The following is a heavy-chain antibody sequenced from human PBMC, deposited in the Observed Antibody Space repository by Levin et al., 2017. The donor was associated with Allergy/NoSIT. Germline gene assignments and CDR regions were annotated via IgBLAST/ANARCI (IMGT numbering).Heavy chain of an antibody. CDR1: GGSISTDNW. CDR3: ATVEGLFCSGVSCSYSFHY. CDR2: IYRSGDT. J-gene: IGHJ4*02. D-gene: IGHD3-9*01. Sequence: GSLRLSCAVSGGSISTDNWWSWIRQPPGKGLEWIGEIYRSGDTNHNQSLRSRVTMSVDKSKNHFSLKLSSVTAADTAVYYCATVEGLFCSGVSCSYSFHYWGQGALVTVSS. V-gene: IGHV4-4*02.